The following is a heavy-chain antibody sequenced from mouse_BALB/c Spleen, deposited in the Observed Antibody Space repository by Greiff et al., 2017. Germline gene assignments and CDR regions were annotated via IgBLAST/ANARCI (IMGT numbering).Heavy chain of an antibody. CDR3: ADYGYDGEFAY. CDR1: GYSITSCYY. V-gene: IGHV3-6*02. Sequence: EVQRVESGPGLVKPSQSLSLTCSVTGYSITSCYYWYWIRQFPGNKLEWMGYISYDGSNNYNPSLKNRISITRDTSKNQFYLKLNSVTTEDTATYYGADYGYDGEFAYWGQGTLVTVSA. CDR2: ISYDGSN. J-gene: IGHJ3*01. D-gene: IGHD2-2*01.